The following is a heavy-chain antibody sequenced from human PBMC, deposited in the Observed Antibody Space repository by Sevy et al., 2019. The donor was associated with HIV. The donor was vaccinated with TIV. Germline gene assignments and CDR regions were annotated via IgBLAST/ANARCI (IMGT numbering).Heavy chain of an antibody. V-gene: IGHV4-39*01. CDR1: GGSISSSSYY. J-gene: IGHJ1*01. CDR2: IYYSGST. CDR3: ARSTVTIFQH. D-gene: IGHD3-10*01. Sequence: SETLSLTCTVSGGSISSSSYYWGWIRQPPGKGLEWIGSIYYSGSTYYNPSLKSRVTISVDTSKNQFSLKLSSVTAADTAVYDCARSTVTIFQHWGQGTLVTVSS.